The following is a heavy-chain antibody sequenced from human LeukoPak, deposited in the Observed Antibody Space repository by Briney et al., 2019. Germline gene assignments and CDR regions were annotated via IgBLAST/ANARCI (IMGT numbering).Heavy chain of an antibody. J-gene: IGHJ4*02. CDR2: ISSSGRTI. CDR1: GFTFSSYE. Sequence: PGGSLRLSCAVSGFTFSSYEMNWVRQAPGKGLEWVSYISSSGRTIYYVDSVKGRFTISRDNAKSSLFLQMNSLRAEDTAVYYCARPREYSGYVLDYWGQGTLVTVSS. V-gene: IGHV3-48*03. CDR3: ARPREYSGYVLDY. D-gene: IGHD5-12*01.